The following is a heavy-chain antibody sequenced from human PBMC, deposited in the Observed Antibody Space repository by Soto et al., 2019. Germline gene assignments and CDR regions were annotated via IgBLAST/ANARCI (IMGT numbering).Heavy chain of an antibody. CDR3: ARAGAATLSAY. CDR2: IYYSGST. CDR1: GGSISSYY. D-gene: IGHD2-15*01. Sequence: PSETLSLTCTVSGGSISSYYWSWIRQPPGKGLEWIGYIYYSGSTNYNPSLKSRVTISVDTSKNQFSLNLSSVTAADTAVYYCARAGAATLSAYWGQGTLVTVSS. J-gene: IGHJ4*02. V-gene: IGHV4-59*01.